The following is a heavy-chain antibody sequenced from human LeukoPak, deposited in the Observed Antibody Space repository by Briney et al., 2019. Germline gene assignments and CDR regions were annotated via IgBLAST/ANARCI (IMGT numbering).Heavy chain of an antibody. J-gene: IGHJ4*02. CDR3: AKVHGSKHPFFDC. Sequence: PGGSLRLSCVASGFTFSNNAMSWVRQAPGKGLEWVSGISGSGGSTYYADSVKGRFTISRDNSKNTLYLQMNSLRADDTAVYYCAKVHGSKHPFFDCWGQGTLVTVSS. V-gene: IGHV3-23*01. D-gene: IGHD5-24*01. CDR1: GFTFSNNA. CDR2: ISGSGGST.